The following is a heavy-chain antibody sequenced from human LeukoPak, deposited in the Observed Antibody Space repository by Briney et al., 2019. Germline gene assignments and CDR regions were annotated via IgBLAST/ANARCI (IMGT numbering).Heavy chain of an antibody. CDR3: SRENGAFSPFGY. V-gene: IGHV4-4*02. D-gene: IGHD2-8*01. CDR2: ISLTGLT. CDR1: GGSISNTNW. J-gene: IGHJ4*02. Sequence: SGTLSLTCGVSGGSISNTNWWSWVRQPPGQGLEWIGEISLTGLTHYNPSLESRVTVSLDNSKNQLSLNLTSVTAADTAVYYCSRENGAFSPFGYWGQGTLVTVLS.